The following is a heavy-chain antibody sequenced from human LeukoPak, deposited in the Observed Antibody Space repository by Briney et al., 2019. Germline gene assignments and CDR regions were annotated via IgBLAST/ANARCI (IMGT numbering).Heavy chain of an antibody. D-gene: IGHD6-19*01. V-gene: IGHV3-30*03. CDR1: GFSFRSYG. CDR3: ARTREQWQVLDY. CDR2: ISHEGSNK. Sequence: GGSLRLSCAASGFSFRSYGMHWVRQAPGKGLEWVAVISHEGSNKYYGDSVRGRFTISRDNSKNMVYLQMNSLRAEDTAVYFCARTREQWQVLDYWGQGTLVTVSS. J-gene: IGHJ4*02.